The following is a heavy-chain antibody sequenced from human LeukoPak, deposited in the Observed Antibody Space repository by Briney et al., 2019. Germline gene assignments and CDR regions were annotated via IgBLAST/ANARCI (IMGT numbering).Heavy chain of an antibody. J-gene: IGHJ4*02. V-gene: IGHV1-18*01. D-gene: IGHD3-10*01. CDR3: ARGAMVRDYFDY. CDR1: GYTFTSYG. Sequence: GASVKVSCKASGYTFTSYGISWVRQAPGQGLEWMGWISAYNGNTNYAQKLRGRVTMTTNTSTSTAYMELRSLRSVDTAVYYCARGAMVRDYFDYWGQGTLVTVSS. CDR2: ISAYNGNT.